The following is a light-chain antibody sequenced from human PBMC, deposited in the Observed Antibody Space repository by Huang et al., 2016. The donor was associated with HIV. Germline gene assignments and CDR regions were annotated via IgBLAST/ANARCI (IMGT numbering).Light chain of an antibody. Sequence: IMMTQSPTTLSVSPGDRATLSCRASHSVVSNLAWYQHKPGQAPRHLIYGASARATGIPSRFSGTGSGTEFTLTIRSVQSEDFALYYCQQYDNWPPLTFGGGTKVEIK. CDR3: QQYDNWPPLT. V-gene: IGKV3-15*01. J-gene: IGKJ4*01. CDR1: HSVVSN. CDR2: GAS.